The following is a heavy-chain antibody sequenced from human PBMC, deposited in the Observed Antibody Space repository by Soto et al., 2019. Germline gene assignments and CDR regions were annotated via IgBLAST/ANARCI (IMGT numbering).Heavy chain of an antibody. CDR1: GFTFSSYA. Sequence: EVQLLESGGGLVQPGGSLRLSCAASGFTFSSYAMNWVRQAPGKGLEWVSVIKDNGGGTYYADSVKGRFTISRDNSKNTLNLQMNSLRAEDTAIYYCAKAREQQLMRVGIDVWGHGTTVTVS. J-gene: IGHJ6*02. CDR2: IKDNGGGT. D-gene: IGHD6-13*01. CDR3: AKAREQQLMRVGIDV. V-gene: IGHV3-23*01.